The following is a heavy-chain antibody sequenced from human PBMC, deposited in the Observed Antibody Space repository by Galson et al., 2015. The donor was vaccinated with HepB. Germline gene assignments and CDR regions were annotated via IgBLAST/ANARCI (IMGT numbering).Heavy chain of an antibody. J-gene: IGHJ3*02. CDR1: GGSISSGGYY. D-gene: IGHD3-10*01. Sequence: TLSLTCTVSGGSISSGGYYWSWIRQHPGTGLEWIGYIYYSGSTYYNPSLKSRVTISVDTSKNQFSLKLSSVTAADTAVYYCARGLPATLWFGELYAFDIWGQGTMVTVSS. CDR3: ARGLPATLWFGELYAFDI. V-gene: IGHV4-31*03. CDR2: IYYSGST.